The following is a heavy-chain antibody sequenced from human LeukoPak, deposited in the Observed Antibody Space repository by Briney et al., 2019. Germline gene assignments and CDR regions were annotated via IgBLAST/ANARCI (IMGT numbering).Heavy chain of an antibody. V-gene: IGHV3-21*01. Sequence: PGGSLRLSCAVSGFTFSSYSMNWVRQAPGKGLEWVSSISSSSSYIYYADSVKGRFTISRDNAKNSLYLQMNSLRAEDTAVYYCAREGGYSYGYGGVFDYWGQGTLVTVSS. CDR2: ISSSSSYI. CDR1: GFTFSSYS. J-gene: IGHJ4*02. CDR3: AREGGYSYGYGGVFDY. D-gene: IGHD5-18*01.